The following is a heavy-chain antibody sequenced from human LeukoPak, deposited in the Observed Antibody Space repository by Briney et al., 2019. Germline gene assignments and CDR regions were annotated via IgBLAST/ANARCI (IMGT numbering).Heavy chain of an antibody. CDR2: IKKDGSEK. CDR3: ARHLSGVTGYTYGRGIDY. V-gene: IGHV3-7*01. D-gene: IGHD5-18*01. Sequence: PSETLSLTCTVSGGSISSSSYYWGWIRQPPGKGLEWVANIKKDGSEKYYVDSVKGRFTISRDNAKKSLYLQMNSLRAEDTAVYYCARHLSGVTGYTYGRGIDYWGQGTLVTVSS. CDR1: GGSISSSSYY. J-gene: IGHJ4*02.